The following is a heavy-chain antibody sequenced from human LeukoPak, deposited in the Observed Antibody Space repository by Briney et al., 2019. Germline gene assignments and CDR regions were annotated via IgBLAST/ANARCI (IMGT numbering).Heavy chain of an antibody. V-gene: IGHV4-4*07. D-gene: IGHD3-22*01. Sequence: PSETLSLTCTVSGGSISSYYWSWIRQPAGKGLEWIGRIYTSGSTNYNPSLKSRVTISVDTSKNQFSLKLSSVTAADTAVYYCARAPYYYDSSGYSPPDYWGQGTLVTVSS. CDR1: GGSISSYY. CDR2: IYTSGST. J-gene: IGHJ4*02. CDR3: ARAPYYYDSSGYSPPDY.